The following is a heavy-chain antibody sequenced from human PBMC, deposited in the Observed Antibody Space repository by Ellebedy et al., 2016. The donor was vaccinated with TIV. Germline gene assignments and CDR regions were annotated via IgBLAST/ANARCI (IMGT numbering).Heavy chain of an antibody. CDR3: VKDLASIWWDLQRYFQH. J-gene: IGHJ1*01. CDR1: GFTFSTSG. V-gene: IGHV3-64D*06. D-gene: IGHD1-26*01. Sequence: GGSLRLSCSASGFTFSTSGMHWVRQAPGKGLEYVSAISSNGHNTYYTDSVKDRFTISRDNSKNTLYLQMSSLRSEDTAVYYCVKDLASIWWDLQRYFQHWGQGTWVIVSS. CDR2: ISSNGHNT.